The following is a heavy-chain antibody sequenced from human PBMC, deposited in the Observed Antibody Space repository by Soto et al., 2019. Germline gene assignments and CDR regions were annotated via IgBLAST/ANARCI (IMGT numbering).Heavy chain of an antibody. CDR3: ASGASRWYPYFFDS. D-gene: IGHD6-13*01. V-gene: IGHV1-69*01. J-gene: IGHJ4*02. CDR2: IIPYYNTL. CDR1: EGTFNSYA. Sequence: QAQVVQSGAEVRKPGSSVKLSCKXXEGTFNSYAIAXXXXAPGQGLEWMGGIIPYYNTLNYAQKFQDRVTITADDSTNTVYMELRSLRSDDTAVYFCASGASRWYPYFFDSWAQGTLVTVSS.